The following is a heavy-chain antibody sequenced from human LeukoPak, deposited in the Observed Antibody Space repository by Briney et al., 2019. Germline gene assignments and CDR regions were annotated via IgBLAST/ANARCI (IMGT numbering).Heavy chain of an antibody. CDR2: IIPIFGTA. D-gene: IGHD3-10*01. J-gene: IGHJ6*02. V-gene: IGHV1-69*13. CDR1: GDTFSSYA. CDR3: AREGLWFGESCMDV. Sequence: ASVKVSCKASGDTFSSYAISWVRQAPGQGLEWMGGIIPIFGTANYAQKFQGRVTITADESTSTAYMELSSLRSEDTAVYYCAREGLWFGESCMDVWGQGTTVTVSS.